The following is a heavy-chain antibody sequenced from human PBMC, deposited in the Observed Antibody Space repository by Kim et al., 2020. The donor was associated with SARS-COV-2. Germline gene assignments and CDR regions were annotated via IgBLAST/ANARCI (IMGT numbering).Heavy chain of an antibody. Sequence: SETLSLTCAVYGGSFSSYHWTWIRQPPGKGLEWIGDINHIRSTNYNPSLKSRGTISLDTSQNPFYLKLCSVTPADTAVYYCASSHDYGDYALRYWGQGTL. CDR2: INHIRST. CDR1: GGSFSSYH. V-gene: IGHV4-34*01. D-gene: IGHD4-17*01. J-gene: IGHJ4*02. CDR3: ASSHDYGDYALRY.